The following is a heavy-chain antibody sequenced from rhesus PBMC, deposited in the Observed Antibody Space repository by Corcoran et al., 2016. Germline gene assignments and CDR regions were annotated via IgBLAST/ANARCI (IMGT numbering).Heavy chain of an antibody. CDR3: ARGYCSSTYCSSRYFDY. Sequence: QLQLQEPGPGLVKPPETLPATCSVSGGAISCSYWSWIRQAPGTALAGTGYISGSDSSTNYNASLKSQVTLSVDTSKNQLSLKLSSVTTADTAVYYCARGYCSSTYCSSRYFDYWGQGVLVTVSS. CDR2: ISGSDSST. CDR1: GGAISCSY. J-gene: IGHJ4*01. V-gene: IGHV4-169*01. D-gene: IGHD2-15*01.